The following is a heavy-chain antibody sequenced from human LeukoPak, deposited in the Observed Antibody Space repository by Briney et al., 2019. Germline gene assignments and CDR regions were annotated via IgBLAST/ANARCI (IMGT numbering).Heavy chain of an antibody. V-gene: IGHV1-18*01. D-gene: IGHD3-22*01. Sequence: ASVKVSCKASGYTFTNYGFSWVRQAPGQGLEWMGWISAYNGKTNYAQKLQGRVTMTTDTFTSTAYMELRSLRSDDTAVYYCARRPSYYDRSGYYYLDFWGQGTLVTVSS. CDR3: ARRPSYYDRSGYYYLDF. CDR2: ISAYNGKT. CDR1: GYTFTNYG. J-gene: IGHJ4*02.